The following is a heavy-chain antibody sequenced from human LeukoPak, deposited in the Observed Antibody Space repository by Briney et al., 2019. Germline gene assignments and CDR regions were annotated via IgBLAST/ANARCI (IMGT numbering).Heavy chain of an antibody. CDR1: GDSISTYY. CDR2: MYYSGST. V-gene: IGHV4-59*01. J-gene: IGHJ4*02. D-gene: IGHD5-12*01. CDR3: ARVVAGYGPDDY. Sequence: SETLSLTCTVSGDSISTYYWSWIRQPPGKGLEWIGYMYYSGSTNYNPSLKSRVTISLDTPKNQFSLRLNSVTAADTAVYYCARVVAGYGPDDYWGQGTLVTVSS.